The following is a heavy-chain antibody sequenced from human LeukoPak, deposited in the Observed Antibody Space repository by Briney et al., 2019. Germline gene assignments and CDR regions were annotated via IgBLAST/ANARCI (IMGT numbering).Heavy chain of an antibody. D-gene: IGHD3-10*01. Sequence: GGSLRLSCAASGFTVSTNYMSWVRQAPGKGLEWVSVIYSGDTTFYADSVRGKFTISRDNSKNTLYLQMSSLRAEDAAVYYCASILRSSSGYYFDYWGQGTLVTVSS. CDR2: IYSGDTT. CDR3: ASILRSSSGYYFDY. V-gene: IGHV3-66*01. J-gene: IGHJ4*02. CDR1: GFTVSTNY.